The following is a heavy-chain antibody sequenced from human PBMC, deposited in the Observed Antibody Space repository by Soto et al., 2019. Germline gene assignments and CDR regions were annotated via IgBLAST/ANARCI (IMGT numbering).Heavy chain of an antibody. V-gene: IGHV4-59*01. J-gene: IGHJ6*02. D-gene: IGHD5-18*01. CDR3: ARDRVEYSYGYYYYYGMDV. Sequence: SETLSLPRTVAGGPISRYYWGWVRQPPGKGLEWIGYIYYSGSTNYNPSPKSRVTISVDTSKNQFSLKLSSVTAADTAVYYCARDRVEYSYGYYYYYGMDVWGQGTTVTVSS. CDR2: IYYSGST. CDR1: GGPISRYY.